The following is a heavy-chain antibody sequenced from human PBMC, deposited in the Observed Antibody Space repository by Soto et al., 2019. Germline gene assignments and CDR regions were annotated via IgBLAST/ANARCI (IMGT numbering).Heavy chain of an antibody. Sequence: QVQLVESGGGLVRPGGSLRLSCATSGFTFSDYYMSWIRQAPGKGLEWVSYIASRDPTVYYADSVRGRFTISRDNARNLFYMQMDNLRADDTAVYYCARDNSSGYYGMDVWGQGTTVTVSS. CDR2: IASRDPTV. D-gene: IGHD3-22*01. V-gene: IGHV3-11*01. CDR3: ARDNSSGYYGMDV. CDR1: GFTFSDYY. J-gene: IGHJ6*02.